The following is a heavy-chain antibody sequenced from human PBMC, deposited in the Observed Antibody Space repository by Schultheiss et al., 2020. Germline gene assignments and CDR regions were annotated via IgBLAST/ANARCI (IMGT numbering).Heavy chain of an antibody. J-gene: IGHJ3*02. CDR1: GGSISSYY. CDR3: ARGPVSSSDAFDI. V-gene: IGHV4-4*07. CDR2: IYTSGST. Sequence: SQTLSLTCTVSGGSISSYYWSWIRQPAGKGLEWIGRIYTSGSTYYNPSLKSRVTMSIDTSKNQFSLKLSSVTAADTAVYYCARGPVSSSDAFDIWGQGTMVTVSS. D-gene: IGHD6-6*01.